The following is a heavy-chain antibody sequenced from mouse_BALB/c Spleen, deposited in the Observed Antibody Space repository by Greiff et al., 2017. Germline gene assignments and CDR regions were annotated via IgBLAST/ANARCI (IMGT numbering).Heavy chain of an antibody. D-gene: IGHD1-2*01. Sequence: QVQLKQSGAELMKPGASVKISCKATGYTFSSYWIEWVKQRPGHGLEWIGEILPGSGSTNYNEKFKGKATFTADTSSNTAYMQLSSLTSEDSAVYYCARGGTTATWYFDYWGQGTTLTVAS. V-gene: IGHV1-9*01. CDR2: ILPGSGST. J-gene: IGHJ2*01. CDR1: GYTFSSYW. CDR3: ARGGTTATWYFDY.